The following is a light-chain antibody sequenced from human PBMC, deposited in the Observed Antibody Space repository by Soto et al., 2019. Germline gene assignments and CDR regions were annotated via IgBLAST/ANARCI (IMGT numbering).Light chain of an antibody. CDR3: QQRSNWPRT. CDR2: DAS. J-gene: IGKJ5*01. Sequence: VLTQSPATLSLSPGERATLSCRASLNVNSYLAWYQQKPGQAPRLLIYDASNGATGIPARFSGSGSGTDFTLTISSLEPEDFAVYYCQQRSNWPRTFGQGTRLEIK. CDR1: LNVNSY. V-gene: IGKV3-11*01.